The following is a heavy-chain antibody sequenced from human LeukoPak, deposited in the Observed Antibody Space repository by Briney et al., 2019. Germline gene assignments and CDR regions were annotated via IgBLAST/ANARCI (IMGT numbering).Heavy chain of an antibody. Sequence: SETLSLTCTVSGYSISSGYYWGWIRRPPGKGLEWIGSIYHSGSTYYNPSLKSRVTISVDTSKNQFSLKLSSVTAADTAVYYCAREEEATTLRPVYYFDYWGQGTLVTVSS. CDR2: IYHSGST. J-gene: IGHJ4*02. CDR1: GYSISSGYY. V-gene: IGHV4-38-2*02. D-gene: IGHD4-11*01. CDR3: AREEEATTLRPVYYFDY.